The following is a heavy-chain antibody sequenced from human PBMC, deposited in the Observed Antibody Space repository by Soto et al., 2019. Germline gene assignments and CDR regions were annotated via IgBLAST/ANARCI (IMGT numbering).Heavy chain of an antibody. Sequence: VQLVESGGGLVQPGGSLRLSCAASGFTFSSYAISWVRQAPGQGLEWMGGIIPIFGTANYAQKFQGRVTITADESTSTAYMELSSMRSEDTAVYYCARDLLKGIAAANYYYYGMDVWGQGTTVTVSS. V-gene: IGHV1-69*01. D-gene: IGHD6-13*01. CDR2: IIPIFGTA. CDR3: ARDLLKGIAAANYYYYGMDV. CDR1: GFTFSSYA. J-gene: IGHJ6*02.